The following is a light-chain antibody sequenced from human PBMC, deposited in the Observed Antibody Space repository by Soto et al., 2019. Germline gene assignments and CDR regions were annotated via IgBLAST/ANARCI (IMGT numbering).Light chain of an antibody. J-gene: IGKJ1*01. CDR2: GAS. CDR1: QSVSSNY. CDR3: QQYSSSPWT. V-gene: IGKV3-20*01. Sequence: EIVLTQSPGTLSLSPGERATLSCRASQSVSSNYLAWYQQKPGQAPRPLIYGASSRATGLPDRFSGSGAGTDFTLTISRLEPEDFAVYYCQQYSSSPWTFGQGTKVEIK.